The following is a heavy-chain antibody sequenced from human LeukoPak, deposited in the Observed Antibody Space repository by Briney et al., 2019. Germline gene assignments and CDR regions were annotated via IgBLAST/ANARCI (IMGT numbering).Heavy chain of an antibody. Sequence: PGGSLRLSCAASGFTFSSHAMSWGRQAPGKGLEWVSAISISGGSTSYADSVKGRLTISRDNSKTTLYLQMNSLRAEDTAVYYCARRRHNYYDSSYDAFDIWGQGTMVTVSS. CDR2: ISISGGST. J-gene: IGHJ3*02. D-gene: IGHD3-22*01. CDR1: GFTFSSHA. CDR3: ARRRHNYYDSSYDAFDI. V-gene: IGHV3-23*01.